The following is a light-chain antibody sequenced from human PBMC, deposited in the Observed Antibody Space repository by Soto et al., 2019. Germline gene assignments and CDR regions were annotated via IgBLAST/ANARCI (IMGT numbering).Light chain of an antibody. CDR2: GNS. CDR1: SSNIGAGYD. CDR3: QSYDSSLSGYV. Sequence: QSVLTQPPSVSGAPGQRVTISCTGSSSNIGAGYDVHWYQQLPGTATKLLIYGNSNRPSGVPDRFSGSKSGTSASLAFTGLQAEDEADYYCQSYDSSLSGYVFGTGTKLTVL. J-gene: IGLJ1*01. V-gene: IGLV1-40*01.